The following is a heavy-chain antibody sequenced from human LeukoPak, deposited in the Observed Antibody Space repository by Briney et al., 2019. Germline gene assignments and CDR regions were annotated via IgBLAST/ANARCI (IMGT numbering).Heavy chain of an antibody. D-gene: IGHD1-26*01. V-gene: IGHV3-21*01. CDR3: ASFLWELHPR. J-gene: IGHJ4*02. CDR1: GFTFSSYS. Sequence: GGSLRLSCAASGFTFSSYSMNWVRQAPGKGLEWVSSISSSSSYIYYADSVKDRFTISRDNAKNSLYLQMNSLRAEDTAVYYCASFLWELHPRWGQGTLVTVSS. CDR2: ISSSSSYI.